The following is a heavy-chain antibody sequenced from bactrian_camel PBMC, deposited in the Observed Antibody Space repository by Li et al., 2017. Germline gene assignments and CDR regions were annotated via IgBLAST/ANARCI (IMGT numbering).Heavy chain of an antibody. CDR1: GYDRTSRSYC. J-gene: IGHJ6*01. D-gene: IGHD6*01. Sequence: VQLVESGGGSVQTGESLRLSCAASGYDRTSRSYCMGWFRQAPGIECELVSTINSVGKTYYLDSVKGRFTISQDNAKTTAYLQMNSLKSEDTAPYYCATGGSWPDLGYWGQGTQVTVS. CDR2: INSVGKT. CDR3: ATGGSWPDLGY. V-gene: IGHV3S67*01.